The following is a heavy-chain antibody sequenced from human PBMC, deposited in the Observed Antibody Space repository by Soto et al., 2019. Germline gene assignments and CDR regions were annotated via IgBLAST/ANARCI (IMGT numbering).Heavy chain of an antibody. Sequence: PGGSLRLSCAASGFTFSTYSMNWVRQAPGKGLEWVSYISSSSSTINYADSVKGRFTISRDNAKNSLYLQMNSLRAEDTAVYYCARDFLRGYGPDFWGQGTLVTVSS. CDR3: ARDFLRGYGPDF. J-gene: IGHJ4*02. V-gene: IGHV3-48*01. CDR1: GFTFSTYS. D-gene: IGHD2-15*01. CDR2: ISSSSSTI.